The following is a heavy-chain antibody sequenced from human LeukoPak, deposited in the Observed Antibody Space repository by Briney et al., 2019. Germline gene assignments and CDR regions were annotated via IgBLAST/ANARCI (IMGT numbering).Heavy chain of an antibody. Sequence: GGSLRLSCAASGFTFSSYAMNWVRQAPGKGLEWVSSISSSSNYIYYADSVKGRFTISRDNAKNSLFLQMNSPRAEDTAVYYCARGQGLQLKSGSDYWGQGTLVTVSS. CDR3: ARGQGLQLKSGSDY. J-gene: IGHJ4*02. V-gene: IGHV3-21*01. CDR2: ISSSSNYI. CDR1: GFTFSSYA. D-gene: IGHD5-24*01.